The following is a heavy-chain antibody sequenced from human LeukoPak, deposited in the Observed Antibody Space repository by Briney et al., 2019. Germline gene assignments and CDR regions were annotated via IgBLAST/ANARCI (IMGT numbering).Heavy chain of an antibody. D-gene: IGHD2-15*01. Sequence: GGSLRLSCAASGFTFSDYYMSWIRPAPGKGLEWVSYISTSSSYANYADSVKGRFTISRDNAKNSVYLQMNSLRAEDTAVYYCARAGYCSGGSCYNFDYWGQGTLVTVSS. CDR1: GFTFSDYY. CDR3: ARAGYCSGGSCYNFDY. J-gene: IGHJ4*02. V-gene: IGHV3-11*03. CDR2: ISTSSSYA.